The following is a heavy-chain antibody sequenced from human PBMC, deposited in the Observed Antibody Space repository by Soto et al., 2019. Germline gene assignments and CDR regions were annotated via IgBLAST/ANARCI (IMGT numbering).Heavy chain of an antibody. CDR2: IYYSGST. CDR3: ARVLFGRGNWFDP. J-gene: IGHJ5*02. D-gene: IGHD3-3*01. CDR1: GGSISSYY. V-gene: IGHV4-59*01. Sequence: SETLSLTCTVSGGSISSYYWGWIRQPPGKGLEWIGYIYYSGSTDYNPSLKSRVTISVDTSKNQFSLKLSSVTAADTAVYYCARVLFGRGNWFDPWGQGTLVTVSS.